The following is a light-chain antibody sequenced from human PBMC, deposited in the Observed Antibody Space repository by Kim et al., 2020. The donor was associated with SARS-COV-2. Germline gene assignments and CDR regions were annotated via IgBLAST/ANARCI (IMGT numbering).Light chain of an antibody. J-gene: IGKJ1*01. CDR1: QSVSSN. CDR2: GAS. CDR3: QQYDNWWT. V-gene: IGKV3-15*01. Sequence: SVYPGERATLSCRASQSVSSNLAWYQQKPGQAPRLLIYGASTRATGTPTRFSGSGSGTEFTLTISSLQSEDFAVYYCQQYDNWWTFGQGTKVDIK.